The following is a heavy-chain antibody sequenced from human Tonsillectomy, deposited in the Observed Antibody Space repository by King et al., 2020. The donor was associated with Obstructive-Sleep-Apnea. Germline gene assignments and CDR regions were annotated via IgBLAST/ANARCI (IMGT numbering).Heavy chain of an antibody. CDR3: ASESGDWLVDS. Sequence: VQLVESGGGVVKPGGSLRLSCAASGFTFTDYDYYMSWIRQAPGKGLEWVAYISSTGTYIKYADSLKGRCTISRDNAANSGYLQMNSLRADDTALYFCASESGDWLVDSWGQGTLVIVSS. CDR1: GFTFTDYDYY. CDR2: ISSTGTYI. V-gene: IGHV3-11*06. J-gene: IGHJ4*02. D-gene: IGHD6-19*01.